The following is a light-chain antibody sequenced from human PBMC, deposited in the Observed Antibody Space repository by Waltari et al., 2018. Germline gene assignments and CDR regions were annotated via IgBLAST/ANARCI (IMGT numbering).Light chain of an antibody. J-gene: IGKJ2*01. CDR1: QSVSSY. V-gene: IGKV3-11*01. CDR2: DAA. CDR3: QQRSNWPSYT. Sequence: EIVLTQSPATLPLSPGARAPLPCRPSQSVSSYLAWYQQKPGQAPRLLIYDAANRATGIPARFSGSGSGTDFTLTISSLEPEDVAVYYCQQRSNWPSYTFGQGTKLEIK.